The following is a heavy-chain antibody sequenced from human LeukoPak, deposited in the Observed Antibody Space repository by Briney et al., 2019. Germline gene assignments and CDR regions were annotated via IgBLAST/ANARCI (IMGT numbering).Heavy chain of an antibody. Sequence: GESLKISCKGSGYSFTNHWIGWVRQMPGKGLEWMGVIYPGDSDTRYSPSFQGRVTISADTSISTAYVQWNSLKSSDTAMYYCARRSLNYYDSSGFYFDSWGQGTLVTVSS. CDR1: GYSFTNHW. J-gene: IGHJ4*02. D-gene: IGHD3-22*01. CDR2: IYPGDSDT. V-gene: IGHV5-51*01. CDR3: ARRSLNYYDSSGFYFDS.